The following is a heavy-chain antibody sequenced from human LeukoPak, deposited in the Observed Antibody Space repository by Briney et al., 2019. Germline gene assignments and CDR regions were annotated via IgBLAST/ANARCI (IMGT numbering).Heavy chain of an antibody. V-gene: IGHV3-7*01. CDR1: GFTFTNYW. J-gene: IGHJ4*02. Sequence: GGSLRLSCAASGFTFTNYWMTWVRQAPGKGLEWVANINEDGGGRYYVDSVKGRFTISRDNAKNSLYLQMNSLRAEDTAVYYCARDPGGDYGGYYFDYWGQGTLVTVSS. CDR3: ARDPGGDYGGYYFDY. CDR2: INEDGGGR. D-gene: IGHD4-23*01.